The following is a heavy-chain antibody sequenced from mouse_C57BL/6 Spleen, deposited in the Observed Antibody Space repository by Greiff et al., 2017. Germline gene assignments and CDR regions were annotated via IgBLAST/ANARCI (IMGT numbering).Heavy chain of an antibody. CDR3: TGQRITYFDY. J-gene: IGHJ2*01. Sequence: EVKVEESGGGLVQPGGSMKLSCAASGFTFSDAWMDWVRQSPEKGLEWVAEIRNKANNHATYYAESVKGRFTISRDDSKSSVYLQMHSLRAEDTGTYYCTGQRITYFDYWGQGTTLTVSS. CDR2: IRNKANNHAT. CDR1: GFTFSDAW. V-gene: IGHV6-6*01. D-gene: IGHD2-4*01.